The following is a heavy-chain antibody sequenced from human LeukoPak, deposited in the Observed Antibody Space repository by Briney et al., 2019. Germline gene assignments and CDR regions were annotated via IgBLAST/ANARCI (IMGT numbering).Heavy chain of an antibody. D-gene: IGHD2-21*02. Sequence: RASVTVSCKASGYSFTSYGIGWVRQAPGQGLEWVGWISIYNGETYYTQSLQDRVTMTTDTSTNTVYMELRSLRSDDTAVYYCARACHLVVVTAEGGWLDPWGQGTLVTVSS. V-gene: IGHV1-18*01. CDR3: ARACHLVVVTAEGGWLDP. CDR1: GYSFTSYG. CDR2: ISIYNGET. J-gene: IGHJ5*02.